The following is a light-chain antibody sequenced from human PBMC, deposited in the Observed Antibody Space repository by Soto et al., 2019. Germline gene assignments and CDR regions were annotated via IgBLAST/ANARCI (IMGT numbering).Light chain of an antibody. CDR2: GAS. V-gene: IGKV3-20*01. CDR1: QSVSSSY. J-gene: IGKJ3*01. Sequence: EIVLPQSPGTLSLSPGERATLSCRASQSVSSSYLAWYQQKPGQAPRLLISGASTRATGIPDRFTGSGSGTDFTLTISRLEPEDFAVYYCQQFGRSPPLFTFGPGTKVDIK. CDR3: QQFGRSPPLFT.